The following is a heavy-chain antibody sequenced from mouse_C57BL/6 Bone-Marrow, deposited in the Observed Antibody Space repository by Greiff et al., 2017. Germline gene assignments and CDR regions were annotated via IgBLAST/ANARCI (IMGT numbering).Heavy chain of an antibody. CDR2: IDPSDSET. J-gene: IGHJ3*01. V-gene: IGHV1-52*01. CDR1: GYTFTSYW. CDR3: ARGNYSVSSGAWFAY. D-gene: IGHD1-1*01. Sequence: QVQLQQPGAELVRPGSSVKLSCKASGYTFTSYWMHWVKQRPIQGLEWIGNIDPSDSETHYNQKFKDKATLTVDKSSSTAYMQLSSLNSEGSAVYYCARGNYSVSSGAWFAYWGQGTLVTVSA.